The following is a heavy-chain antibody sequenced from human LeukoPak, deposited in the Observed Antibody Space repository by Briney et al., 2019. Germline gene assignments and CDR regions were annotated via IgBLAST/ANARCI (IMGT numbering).Heavy chain of an antibody. J-gene: IGHJ5*02. V-gene: IGHV3-30*02. D-gene: IGHD3-3*01. CDR2: IRYDGSNK. CDR3: ARTVYDFWSGYSPIEP. Sequence: PGGSLRLSCAASGFTFGSYDVHWVRQAPGKGPEWVAFIRYDGSNKYYADSVKGRFTISRDNSKNTLYLRMNSLRPEDTAVYYCARTVYDFWSGYSPIEPWGQGTLVTVSS. CDR1: GFTFGSYD.